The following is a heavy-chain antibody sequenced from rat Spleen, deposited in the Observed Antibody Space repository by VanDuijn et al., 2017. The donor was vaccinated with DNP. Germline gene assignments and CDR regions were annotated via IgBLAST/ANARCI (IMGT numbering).Heavy chain of an antibody. D-gene: IGHD1-2*01. CDR2: IWSGGST. V-gene: IGHV2-1*01. CDR1: GFSLITNS. Sequence: QVQLKESGPGLVQPSQTLSLTCTVSGFSLITNSVHWVRQPPGKGLEWVGAIWSGGSTDYNSARKSRLSISRDTSKCQVFLKMNSLQTEYTAIYFCTRDYFSSSFVYWGQGTLVTVSS. CDR3: TRDYFSSSFVY. J-gene: IGHJ3*01.